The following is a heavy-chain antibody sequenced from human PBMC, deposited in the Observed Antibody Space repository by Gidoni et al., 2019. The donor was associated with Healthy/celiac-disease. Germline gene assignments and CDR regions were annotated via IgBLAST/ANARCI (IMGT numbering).Heavy chain of an antibody. CDR1: TFSDYY. J-gene: IGHJ6*02. D-gene: IGHD3-10*01. Sequence: TFSDYYMSWIRQAPGKGLEWVSYISSSSSYTNYADSVKGRFTISRDNAKNSLYLQMNSLRAEDTAVYYCARDQTGGYGMDVWGQGTTVTVSS. CDR3: ARDQTGGYGMDV. V-gene: IGHV3-11*06. CDR2: ISSSSSYT.